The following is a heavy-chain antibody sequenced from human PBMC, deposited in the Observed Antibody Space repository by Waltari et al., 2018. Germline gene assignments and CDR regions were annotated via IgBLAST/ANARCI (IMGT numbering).Heavy chain of an antibody. V-gene: IGHV3-48*01. J-gene: IGHJ2*01. Sequence: EVQLVESGGGLVQPGGSLSLSCAASGFTFSNYNMNWVRQAPGKGLEWVSYISTSSSTIYYADSVKGRFTISRDNAKNSLYLQMDSLRAKDTAVYYCASLSWYFDLWGRGTLVTVSS. CDR2: ISTSSSTI. CDR3: ASLSWYFDL. CDR1: GFTFSNYN.